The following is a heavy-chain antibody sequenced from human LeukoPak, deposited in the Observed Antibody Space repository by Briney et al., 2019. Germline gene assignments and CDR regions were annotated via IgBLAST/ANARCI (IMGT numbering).Heavy chain of an antibody. Sequence: ASVKVSCKASGYTFTGYYMHWVRQAPGQGLEWMGRINPNSGGTNYAQKFQGRVTITADESTSTAYMELSSLRSEDTAVYYCARAETTVTTVPFDYWGQGTLVTVSS. D-gene: IGHD4-17*01. CDR1: GYTFTGYY. J-gene: IGHJ4*02. CDR3: ARAETTVTTVPFDY. V-gene: IGHV1-2*06. CDR2: INPNSGGT.